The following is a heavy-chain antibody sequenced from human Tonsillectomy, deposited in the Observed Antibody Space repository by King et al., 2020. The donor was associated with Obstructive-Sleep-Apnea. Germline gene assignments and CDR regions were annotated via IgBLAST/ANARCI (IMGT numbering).Heavy chain of an antibody. D-gene: IGHD6-13*01. Sequence: VQLVESGGGLVQPGRSLRLSCAASGFTFEDYAMHWVRQAPGKGLEWVSGISWNSGSIGYADSVKGRFTISRDNAKNSLYLQKNSLRAEDTAFYYCAKAYRSSWSRGGPSENWGQGTLGTVSP. CDR2: ISWNSGSI. V-gene: IGHV3-9*01. J-gene: IGHJ4*02. CDR3: AKAYRSSWSRGGPSEN. CDR1: GFTFEDYA.